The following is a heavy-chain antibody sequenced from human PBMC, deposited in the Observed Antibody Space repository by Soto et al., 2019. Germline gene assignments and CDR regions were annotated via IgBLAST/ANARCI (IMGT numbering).Heavy chain of an antibody. D-gene: IGHD1-26*01. CDR1: NFSISSGCY. CDR2: IYRSGTT. V-gene: IGHV4-38-2*01. Sequence: ASETLSLTCVVSNFSISSGCYWGWIRQSPGKGLEWIASIYRSGTTSYNPSLKSRVTISVDPSKNQFSLMLTAVTAADTAVYYCARTHSGSYYSVFNYWGRGSLVTVSS. J-gene: IGHJ4*02. CDR3: ARTHSGSYYSVFNY.